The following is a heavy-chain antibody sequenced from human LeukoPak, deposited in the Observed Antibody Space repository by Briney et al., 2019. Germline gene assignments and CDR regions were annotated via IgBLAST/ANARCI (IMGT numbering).Heavy chain of an antibody. V-gene: IGHV3-11*06. CDR1: GFTFSDYY. Sequence: AGGSMRLSCAASGFTFSDYYMSWISQAPGKGLEWVSYISSSSSYTNYADSVKGRFTISRDNAKNSLYLQMNSLRAEDTAVYYCATIVVTHDAFDIWGQGTMVTVSS. J-gene: IGHJ3*02. CDR3: ATIVVTHDAFDI. CDR2: ISSSSSYT. D-gene: IGHD3-22*01.